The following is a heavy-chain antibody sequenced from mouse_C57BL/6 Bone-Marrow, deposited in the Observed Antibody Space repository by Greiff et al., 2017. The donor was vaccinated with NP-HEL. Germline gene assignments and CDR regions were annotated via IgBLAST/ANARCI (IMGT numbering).Heavy chain of an antibody. Sequence: VQLQQSGPGLVQPSQCLSITCTVSGFSLTSYGVHWVRQSPGKGLEWLGVIWRGGSTDYNAAFMSRLSITKDNSKSQVFFKMNSLQADDTAIYYCAKNWVGSSLWYFDVWGTGTTVTVSS. CDR3: AKNWVGSSLWYFDV. D-gene: IGHD1-1*01. CDR2: IWRGGST. CDR1: GFSLTSYG. V-gene: IGHV2-5*01. J-gene: IGHJ1*03.